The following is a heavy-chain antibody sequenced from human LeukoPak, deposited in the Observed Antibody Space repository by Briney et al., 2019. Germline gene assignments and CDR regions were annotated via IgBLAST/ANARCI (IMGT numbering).Heavy chain of an antibody. J-gene: IGHJ4*02. CDR1: GYSISSGYY. D-gene: IGHD2-2*01. Sequence: SETLSLTCAVSGYSISSGYYWGWIRQPPGKGLEWIGSIYHSGSTYYNPSLKSRVTISVDTSKNQFSLKLSSVTAADTAVYYCARYDQLLSHSYFDYWGQGTLVTVSS. CDR2: IYHSGST. V-gene: IGHV4-38-2*01. CDR3: ARYDQLLSHSYFDY.